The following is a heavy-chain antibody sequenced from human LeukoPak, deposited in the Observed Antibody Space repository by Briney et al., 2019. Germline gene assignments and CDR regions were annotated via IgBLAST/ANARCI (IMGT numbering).Heavy chain of an antibody. CDR3: ARTHIVVVAAMNAFDI. Sequence: AETLTLTCAVSGGSISSSNWWSWVRQPPGEGLEGSGEIYHSGSTNYNPSLKSRVTISVDKSKNQVSLKLSSVTAADTAVYYCARTHIVVVAAMNAFDIWGQGTMVTVSS. CDR1: GGSISSSNW. V-gene: IGHV4-4*02. D-gene: IGHD2-21*02. CDR2: IYHSGST. J-gene: IGHJ3*02.